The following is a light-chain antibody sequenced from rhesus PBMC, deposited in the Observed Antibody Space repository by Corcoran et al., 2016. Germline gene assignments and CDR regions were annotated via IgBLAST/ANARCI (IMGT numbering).Light chain of an antibody. CDR3: MQALEFPFT. Sequence: DIVMTQTPLSLPVTPGEPASISCRSSQSLLHTDGYTYLDWYLQKPGQSPQLLIYGGSNRAAGVPDRFSGSGSGTDFTLKISKVEAEDVGVYYCMQALEFPFTFGPGTKLDIK. V-gene: IGKV2-61*01. CDR2: GGS. J-gene: IGKJ3*01. CDR1: QSLLHTDGYTY.